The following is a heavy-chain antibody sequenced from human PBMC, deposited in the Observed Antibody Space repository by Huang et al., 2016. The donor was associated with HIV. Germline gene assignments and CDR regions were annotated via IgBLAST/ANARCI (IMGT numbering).Heavy chain of an antibody. CDR2: IYTSGST. CDR3: ASIAAPRGMDV. Sequence: QVQLQESGPGLVKPSETLSLTCTVSGGAISSYYWSWIRQPAGKGLEWSGRIYTSGSTNYNPALKSRVTMSVDTSKNQCSLKLSSVTAADTAVYYCASIAAPRGMDVWGQGTTVTVSS. V-gene: IGHV4-4*07. D-gene: IGHD6-13*01. J-gene: IGHJ6*02. CDR1: GGAISSYY.